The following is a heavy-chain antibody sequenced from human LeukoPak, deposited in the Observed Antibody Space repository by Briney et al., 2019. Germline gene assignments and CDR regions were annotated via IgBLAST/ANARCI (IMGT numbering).Heavy chain of an antibody. J-gene: IGHJ6*03. CDR2: ISPSGGST. V-gene: IGHV3-23*01. CDR3: AKVGGADPYYYMDV. CDR1: GFTFTNSA. D-gene: IGHD1-26*01. Sequence: GGSLRLSCAASGFTFTNSAMRWVRQAPGKGLEWVSAISPSGGSTFHADSVKGRFTISSDNSENTVYLQMNSLRAEDTAVYYCAKVGGADPYYYMDVWGTGTTVTVSS.